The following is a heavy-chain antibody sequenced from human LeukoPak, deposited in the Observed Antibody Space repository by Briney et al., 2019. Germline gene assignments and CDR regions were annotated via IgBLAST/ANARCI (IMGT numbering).Heavy chain of an antibody. D-gene: IGHD5-12*01. CDR3: ARASGYYYFDY. J-gene: IGHJ4*02. Sequence: GGSLRLSCAASGFTVRSNYMSWVRQAPGKGLEWVSVIYSGGSTYYADPVKGRFTISRDNSKNTLYLQMNSLRAEDTAVYYCARASGYYYFDYWGQGTLVTVSS. CDR1: GFTVRSNY. V-gene: IGHV3-53*01. CDR2: IYSGGST.